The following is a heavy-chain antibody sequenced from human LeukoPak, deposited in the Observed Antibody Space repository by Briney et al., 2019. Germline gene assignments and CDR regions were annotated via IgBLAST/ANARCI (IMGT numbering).Heavy chain of an antibody. D-gene: IGHD6-25*01. J-gene: IGHJ4*02. CDR1: GFTFNEFW. CDR3: ARESEAAGTYYLDH. V-gene: IGHV3-74*01. Sequence: GGSLRLSCAASGFTFNEFWMHWVRQVPGKGLMWVSRIHKDGLHTWYADSMKGRFTISRDNAENTVYLHLNSPRVEDTAVYYCARESEAAGTYYLDHWGQGNLVTVSS. CDR2: IHKDGLHT.